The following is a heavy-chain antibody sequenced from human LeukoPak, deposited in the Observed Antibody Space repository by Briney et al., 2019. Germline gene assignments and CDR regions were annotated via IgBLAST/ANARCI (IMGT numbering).Heavy chain of an antibody. Sequence: SQTLSLTCTVSGGSISSGGYYWSWIRQHPGKGLEWIGYIYYSGSTYYNPSLRSRVTISVDTPKNQFSLKLSSVTAADTAVYYCARGYCSGGSCYSETDLYYFDYWGQGTLVTVSS. J-gene: IGHJ4*02. CDR2: IYYSGST. CDR1: GGSISSGGYY. V-gene: IGHV4-31*03. CDR3: ARGYCSGGSCYSETDLYYFDY. D-gene: IGHD2-15*01.